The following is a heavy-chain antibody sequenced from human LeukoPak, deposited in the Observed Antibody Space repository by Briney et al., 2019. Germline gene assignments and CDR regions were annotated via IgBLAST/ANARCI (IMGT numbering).Heavy chain of an antibody. CDR1: GDSLSSHY. V-gene: IGHV4-59*08. CDR3: ARNVGWYSHDS. CDR2: IYGSGST. D-gene: IGHD6-19*01. J-gene: IGHJ4*02. Sequence: SETLSLTCTVSGDSLSSHYWSWIRQPRGKGLEWIGYIYGSGSTHYDPSLRSRVTISEDTSKNQFSLKLTSVTAADTAVYYCARNVGWYSHDSWGQGTLVTVSS.